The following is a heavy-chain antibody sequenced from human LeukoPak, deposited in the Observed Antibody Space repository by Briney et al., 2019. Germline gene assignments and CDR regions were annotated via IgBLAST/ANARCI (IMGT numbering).Heavy chain of an antibody. V-gene: IGHV1-69*06. D-gene: IGHD3-9*01. CDR3: ARGGDYDILTGYLPSNWFDP. J-gene: IGHJ5*02. CDR1: GGTFSSYA. CDR2: IIPIFGTA. Sequence: ASVKVSCKASGGTFSSYAISWVRQAPGRGLEWMGGIIPIFGTANYAQKFQGRVTITADKSTSTAYMELSSLRSEDTAVYYCARGGDYDILTGYLPSNWFDPWGQGTLVTVSS.